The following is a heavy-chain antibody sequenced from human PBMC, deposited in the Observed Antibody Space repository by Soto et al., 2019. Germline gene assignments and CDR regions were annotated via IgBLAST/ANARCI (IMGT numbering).Heavy chain of an antibody. Sequence: EVQLVESGGGLVQPGRSLRLSCAASGFTFDDYAMHWVRQAPGKGLEWVSGISWNSGSIGYADSVKGRFTISRDHAKNSLYLQMNSLRAEDTALYYCAEDTGFRAVSGGYFDYWGQGTLVTVSS. J-gene: IGHJ4*02. CDR2: ISWNSGSI. CDR3: AEDTGFRAVSGGYFDY. D-gene: IGHD6-19*01. V-gene: IGHV3-9*01. CDR1: GFTFDDYA.